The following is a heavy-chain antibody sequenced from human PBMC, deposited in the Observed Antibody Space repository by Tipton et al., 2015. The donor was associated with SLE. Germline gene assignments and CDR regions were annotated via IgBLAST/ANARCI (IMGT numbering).Heavy chain of an antibody. D-gene: IGHD6-19*01. CDR1: GGSISSHY. J-gene: IGHJ4*02. CDR2: IYFSGST. Sequence: TLSLTCTVSGGSISSHYWSWIRQPPGKGLEWIGYIYFSGSTIYNPSLKNRVTISVDTSKNQFSLKLSSVTAADTAVYYCARVSSGWSAFDYWGQGTLVTVSS. CDR3: ARVSSGWSAFDY. V-gene: IGHV4-59*11.